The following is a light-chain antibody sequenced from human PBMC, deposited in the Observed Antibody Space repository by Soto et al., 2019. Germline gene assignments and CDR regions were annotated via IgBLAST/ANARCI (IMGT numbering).Light chain of an antibody. CDR1: QSLSSSQ. V-gene: IGKV3D-20*02. CDR2: DAS. Sequence: EVVLTQSPGTLSLSPGDRATLSCGASQSLSSSQLAWYQQKPGQAPRLLIYDASNRATGIPARFSGSGSGTDFTLTISSLEPEDFGVYFCHQRNKFGQGTRLEIK. CDR3: HQRNK. J-gene: IGKJ5*01.